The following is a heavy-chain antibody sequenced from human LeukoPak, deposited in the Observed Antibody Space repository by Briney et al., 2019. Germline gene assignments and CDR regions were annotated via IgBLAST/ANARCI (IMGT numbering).Heavy chain of an antibody. CDR3: ARRANNWFDP. CDR1: GYTFTIYA. CDR2: INTNTGNP. V-gene: IGHV7-4-1*02. J-gene: IGHJ5*02. Sequence: ASVTVSFTASGYTFTIYAMNWVRQAPGQGLEWMGWINTNTGNPTYTQGFTGRFVFSLDTSVSTAYLQISSLKAEDTAVYYCARRANNWFDPWGQGTLVTVSS.